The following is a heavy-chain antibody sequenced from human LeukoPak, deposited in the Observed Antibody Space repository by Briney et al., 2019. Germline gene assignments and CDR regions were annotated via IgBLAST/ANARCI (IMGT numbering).Heavy chain of an antibody. D-gene: IGHD3-10*01. CDR2: INHSGST. CDR1: GGSFSGYY. V-gene: IGHV4-34*01. CDR3: ARATTHYYGSGSYFY. Sequence: SETLSLTCAVYGGSFSGYYWSWIRQPPGKGLEWIGEINHSGSTNYNPSLKSRVTISVDTSKNQFSLKLSSVTAADTAVYYCARATTHYYGSGSYFYWGQGTLVTVSS. J-gene: IGHJ4*02.